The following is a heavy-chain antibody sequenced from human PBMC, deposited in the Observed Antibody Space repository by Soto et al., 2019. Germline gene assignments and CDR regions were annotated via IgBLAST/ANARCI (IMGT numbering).Heavy chain of an antibody. Sequence: EVQLLESGGGLVQPGGSLRLSCAASGFTFSSYAMSWVRQAPGKGLEWVSAISGSGGSTYYADSVKGRFTISRDNSKNTLYQQMNSLRAEDTAVYYCAKESGGGGWLQLPGDYWGQGTLVTVSS. J-gene: IGHJ4*02. CDR1: GFTFSSYA. CDR2: ISGSGGST. V-gene: IGHV3-23*01. D-gene: IGHD1-1*01. CDR3: AKESGGGGWLQLPGDY.